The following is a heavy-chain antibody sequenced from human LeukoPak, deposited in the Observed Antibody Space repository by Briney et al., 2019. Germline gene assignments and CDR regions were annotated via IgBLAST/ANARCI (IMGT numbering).Heavy chain of an antibody. CDR3: ARVVRRDHFDY. CDR1: GYTLTGCY. CDR2: INPNSGGT. J-gene: IGHJ4*02. D-gene: IGHD5-24*01. Sequence: ASVKVSCTACGYTLTGCYMHLVRQAPGQGLEWMGWINPNSGGTNYAQKFQGRVTMTRDTSISTAYMELSRLRSDDTAVYYCARVVRRDHFDYWGQGTLVTVSS. V-gene: IGHV1-2*02.